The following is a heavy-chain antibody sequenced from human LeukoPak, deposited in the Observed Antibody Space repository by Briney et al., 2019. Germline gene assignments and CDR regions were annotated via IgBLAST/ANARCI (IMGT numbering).Heavy chain of an antibody. D-gene: IGHD1-26*01. CDR2: ISGSGGST. Sequence: GGSLRLSCAASGFTFSSYAMRWVRQAPGKGLEWVSAISGSGGSTYYADSVKGRLTISRDNSKNTLYLQMNSLRAEDTAVDYCAKDIVGAPPLFDYWGHGTLVTVSS. CDR3: AKDIVGAPPLFDY. J-gene: IGHJ4*01. V-gene: IGHV3-23*01. CDR1: GFTFSSYA.